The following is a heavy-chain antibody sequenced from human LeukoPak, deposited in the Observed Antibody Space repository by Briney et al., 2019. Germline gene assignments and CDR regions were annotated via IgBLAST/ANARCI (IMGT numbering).Heavy chain of an antibody. Sequence: GGSLRLSCAASGFTFSSYGMHWVRQAPGKGLEWVAVIWYDGSNKYYADSVKGRFTISRDNSKNTLYLQMNSLRAEDTAVYYCARGRRRDSYLDYWGQGTLVTVSS. V-gene: IGHV3-33*01. D-gene: IGHD5-24*01. J-gene: IGHJ4*02. CDR1: GFTFSSYG. CDR2: IWYDGSNK. CDR3: ARGRRRDSYLDY.